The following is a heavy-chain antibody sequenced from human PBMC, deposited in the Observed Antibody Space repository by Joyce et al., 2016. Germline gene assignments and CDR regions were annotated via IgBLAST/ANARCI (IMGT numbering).Heavy chain of an antibody. J-gene: IGHJ4*02. Sequence: EVQLVESGGGLVKPGGSLRLSCVVSAFSFDSSSMNWVRQAPGKGLEWVSSITRCGSYMYYADSVKGRFTISRDNAKNSLYLQMNGLRAEDTAVYYCTRGAGRADYWGQGTLVTVSS. CDR3: TRGAGRADY. V-gene: IGHV3-21*01. D-gene: IGHD6-25*01. CDR1: AFSFDSSS. CDR2: ITRCGSYM.